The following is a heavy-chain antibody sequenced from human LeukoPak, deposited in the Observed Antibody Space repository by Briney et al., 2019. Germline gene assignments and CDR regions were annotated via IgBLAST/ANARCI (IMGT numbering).Heavy chain of an antibody. CDR3: ARDPNRSSEWGPFDP. V-gene: IGHV6-1*01. Sequence: SQTLSLTCAISGDSVSSSASWNWVRQCPSRGLEWLGRAYYRSDWYSDYATSVRRRITINADTSENQFSLQLNSVSPEDTAVYYCARDPNRSSEWGPFDPWGQGTLVTVSS. CDR2: AYYRSDWYS. CDR1: GDSVSSSAS. D-gene: IGHD6-6*01. J-gene: IGHJ5*02.